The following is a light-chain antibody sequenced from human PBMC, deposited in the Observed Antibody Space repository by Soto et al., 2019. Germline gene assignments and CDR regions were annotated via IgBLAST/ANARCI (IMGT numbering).Light chain of an antibody. CDR3: QKYNSPPPCT. CDR2: AAS. Sequence: DIQMTQSPSSLSASVGDRVTITCRASQGISNYLAWYQQKPGKVPKLLIYAASTLQSGVPSRFSGSGSGTDFTLTNSSLQPLAVAPYYCQKYNSPPPCTFGQGTKVEIK. J-gene: IGKJ1*01. V-gene: IGKV1-27*01. CDR1: QGISNY.